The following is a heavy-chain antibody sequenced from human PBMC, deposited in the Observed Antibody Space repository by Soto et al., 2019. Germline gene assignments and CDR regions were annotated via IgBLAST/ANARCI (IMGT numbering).Heavy chain of an antibody. CDR2: IYSGGST. CDR3: AGNIAAAGTSWFDP. J-gene: IGHJ5*02. V-gene: IGHV3-66*01. CDR1: GFTVSSNY. D-gene: IGHD6-13*01. Sequence: EVQLVESGGGLVQPGGSLRLSCAASGFTVSSNYMSWVRQAPGKGLEWVSVIYSGGSTYYADSVKVRFTISRDNSKNTLYLQMNSLRAEDPAVYYCAGNIAAAGTSWFDPWGQGTLVTVSS.